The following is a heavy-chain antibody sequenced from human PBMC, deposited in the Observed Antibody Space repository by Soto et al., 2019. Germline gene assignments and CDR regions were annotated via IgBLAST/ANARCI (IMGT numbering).Heavy chain of an antibody. D-gene: IGHD3-9*01. CDR2: IYYSGST. J-gene: IGHJ4*02. V-gene: IGHV4-30-4*01. Sequence: PSETLSLTCTVSGGSISSGDYYWSWIRQPPGKGLEWIGYIYYSGSTYYNPSLKSRVTISVDTSKNQFSLKLSSVTAADTAVYYCARAFDRYYFDYWGQGTLVTVSS. CDR1: GGSISSGDYY. CDR3: ARAFDRYYFDY.